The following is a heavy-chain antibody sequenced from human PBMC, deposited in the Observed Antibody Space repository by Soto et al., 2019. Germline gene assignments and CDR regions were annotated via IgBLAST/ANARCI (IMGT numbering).Heavy chain of an antibody. D-gene: IGHD3-10*01. Sequence: GGSLRLSCAASGFTFSSHGMHWVRQAPGKELEWVAVISHDGNNKVYADSVKGRFTISRDNSKNTLYLQMNSLRAEDTAVYYCAKDHRTTSPFDSWGQGTLVTVSS. CDR1: GFTFSSHG. V-gene: IGHV3-30*18. CDR2: ISHDGNNK. J-gene: IGHJ4*02. CDR3: AKDHRTTSPFDS.